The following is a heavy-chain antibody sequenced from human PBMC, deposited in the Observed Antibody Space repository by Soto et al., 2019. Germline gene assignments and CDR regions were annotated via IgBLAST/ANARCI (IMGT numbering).Heavy chain of an antibody. CDR1: GGSISSGDFY. Sequence: SETLSLTCTVSGGSISSGDFYWSWIRRPPGRGLEWIGYISYSGSTYYNTSLKSRVTISVDTSKNQFSLKLNSVTAADTAVYYCARGGPTGGRYKYNWFDPWGQGTLVTVSS. J-gene: IGHJ5*02. CDR2: ISYSGST. CDR3: ARGGPTGGRYKYNWFDP. V-gene: IGHV4-30-4*01. D-gene: IGHD2-15*01.